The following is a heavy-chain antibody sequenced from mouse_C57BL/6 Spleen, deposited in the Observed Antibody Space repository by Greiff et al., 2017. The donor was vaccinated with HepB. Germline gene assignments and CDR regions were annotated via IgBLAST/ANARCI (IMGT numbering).Heavy chain of an antibody. CDR1: GFTFSSYA. Sequence: EVKLMESGGGLVKPGGSLKLSCAASGFTFSSYAMSWVRQTPEKRLEWVATISDGGSYTYYPDNVKGRFTISRDNAKNNLYLQMSHLKSEDTAMYYCARDHYSNYEGGAMDYWGQGTSVTVSS. CDR2: ISDGGSYT. D-gene: IGHD2-5*01. J-gene: IGHJ4*01. CDR3: ARDHYSNYEGGAMDY. V-gene: IGHV5-4*01.